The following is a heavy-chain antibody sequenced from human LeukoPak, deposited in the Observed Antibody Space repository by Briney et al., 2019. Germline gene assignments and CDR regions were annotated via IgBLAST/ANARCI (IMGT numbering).Heavy chain of an antibody. CDR1: GGSIGDSYW. CDR3: ARDVPGSGVNLDF. Sequence: LETLSLTCAVSGGSIGDSYWWTWVRQPPGKGLEWIGEIYHSGTTNYNPSLKGRVTISLDKSKNQFSLKLSSMTAADTAVYYCARDVPGSGVNLDFWGQGTLVTVSS. J-gene: IGHJ4*02. V-gene: IGHV4-4*02. D-gene: IGHD3-10*01. CDR2: IYHSGTT.